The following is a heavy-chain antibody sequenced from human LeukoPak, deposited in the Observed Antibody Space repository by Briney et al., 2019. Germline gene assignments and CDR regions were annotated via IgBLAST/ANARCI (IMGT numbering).Heavy chain of an antibody. J-gene: IGHJ4*02. Sequence: GGSLRLSCAASGFTFEIYWMSWVRQAPGKGLEWVANIKQDGSEKYYVDSVKGRFTISRDNAKNSLYLQMNSLRAEDTAVYYCARDHGGSYSYWGQGTLVTVSS. V-gene: IGHV3-7*04. CDR2: IKQDGSEK. CDR1: GFTFEIYW. CDR3: ARDHGGSYSY. D-gene: IGHD1-26*01.